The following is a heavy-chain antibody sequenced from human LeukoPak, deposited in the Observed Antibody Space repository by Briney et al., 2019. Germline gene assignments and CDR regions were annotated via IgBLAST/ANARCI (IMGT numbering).Heavy chain of an antibody. CDR3: AKSIGYCTNGVCYPFDY. V-gene: IGHV3-23*01. D-gene: IGHD2-8*01. J-gene: IGHJ4*02. Sequence: GGSLSLSCAASGFTFSSYAMSWVRQAPGKGLEWVSAISGSGGSTYYADSVKGRFTISRDNSKNTLYLQMNSLRAEDTAVYYCAKSIGYCTNGVCYPFDYWGQGTLVTVSS. CDR1: GFTFSSYA. CDR2: ISGSGGST.